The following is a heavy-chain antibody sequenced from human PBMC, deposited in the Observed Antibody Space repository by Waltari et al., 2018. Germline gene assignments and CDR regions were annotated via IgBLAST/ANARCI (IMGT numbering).Heavy chain of an antibody. CDR1: GYSFPSYW. J-gene: IGHJ2*01. D-gene: IGHD3-10*01. V-gene: IGHV5-51*03. Sequence: EVQLVQSGAEVKKPGESLKISCEGSGYSFPSYWIGWVRQLPGKGLEWMGIIFPGDSDTRDSPSFQGQVTISADKSISTAYLQWSSLKASDTAIYYCARGDKSSYWYYDLWGRGTAVTVSS. CDR2: IFPGDSDT. CDR3: ARGDKSSYWYYDL.